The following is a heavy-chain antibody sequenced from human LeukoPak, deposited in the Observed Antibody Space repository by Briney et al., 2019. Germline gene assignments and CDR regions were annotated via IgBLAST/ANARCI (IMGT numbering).Heavy chain of an antibody. CDR1: GGSISSSSYY. V-gene: IGHV4-39*01. CDR3: ASGIWGYTAFDI. CDR2: IYYSGST. D-gene: IGHD3-16*01. J-gene: IGHJ3*02. Sequence: PSETLSLTCTASGGSISSSSYYWGWIRQPPGKGLEWIGSIYYSGSTYYNPSLKSRVTISVDTSKSQFSLKLSSVTAADTAVYYCASGIWGYTAFDIWGQGTMVTVSS.